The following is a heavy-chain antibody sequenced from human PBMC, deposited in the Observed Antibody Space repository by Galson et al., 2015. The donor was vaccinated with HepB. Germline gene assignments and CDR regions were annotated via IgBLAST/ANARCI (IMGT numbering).Heavy chain of an antibody. D-gene: IGHD2-21*02. CDR2: ISGSGYST. J-gene: IGHJ4*02. CDR3: AKDPNRGVVVTAIDH. Sequence: SLRLSCAASGFTFSNYAMSWVRQAPGKGLEWVSGISGSGYSTYYVDSVKGRFTISRDNSKNTLYLQMNSLRAEDTAVYYCAKDPNRGVVVTAIDHWGQGTLVTVSS. V-gene: IGHV3-23*01. CDR1: GFTFSNYA.